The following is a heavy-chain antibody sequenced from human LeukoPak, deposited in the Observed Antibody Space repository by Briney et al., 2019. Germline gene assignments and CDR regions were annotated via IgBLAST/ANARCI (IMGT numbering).Heavy chain of an antibody. CDR2: IYYSGST. D-gene: IGHD2/OR15-2a*01. V-gene: IGHV4-59*12. CDR3: ARNAYYSADY. Sequence: SETLSLTCTVSGGSISSYYWSWIRQPPGKGLEWIGYIYYSGSTNYNPSLKSRLTILVDKSRNQFSLMLRSVTAADTAVYYCARNAYYSADYWGQGTLLTVSS. J-gene: IGHJ4*02. CDR1: GGSISSYY.